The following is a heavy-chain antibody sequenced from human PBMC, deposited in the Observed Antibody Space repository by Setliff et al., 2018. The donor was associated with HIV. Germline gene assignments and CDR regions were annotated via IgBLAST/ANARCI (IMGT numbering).Heavy chain of an antibody. Sequence: SVKVSCKASGGTFSSYAISWVRQAPGQGLEWMGGIIPILGIANYAQKFQGRVTITRDTSASTAYMELSSLRPEDTAVYYCASQTAIPHWGQGTLVTVSS. CDR1: GGTFSSYA. CDR3: ASQTAIPH. J-gene: IGHJ4*02. CDR2: IIPILGIA. D-gene: IGHD2-21*02. V-gene: IGHV1-69*10.